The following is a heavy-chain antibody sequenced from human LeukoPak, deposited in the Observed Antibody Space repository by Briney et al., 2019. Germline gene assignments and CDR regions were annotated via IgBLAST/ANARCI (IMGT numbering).Heavy chain of an antibody. CDR3: ARDHYHKIHSVMVTAPDY. D-gene: IGHD2-21*02. CDR2: INPNSGGT. CDR1: GYTFTGYY. Sequence: ASVKVSCKASGYTFTGYYMHWVRQAPGQGLEWMGWINPNSGGTNYAQKFQGRVTMTRDTSTSTVYMELSSLRSEDTAVYYCARDHYHKIHSVMVTAPDYWGQGTLVIVSS. J-gene: IGHJ4*02. V-gene: IGHV1-2*02.